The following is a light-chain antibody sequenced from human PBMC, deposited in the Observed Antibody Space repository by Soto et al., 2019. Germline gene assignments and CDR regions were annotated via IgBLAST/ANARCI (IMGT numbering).Light chain of an antibody. Sequence: EIVMTQSPATLSVSPGERVTLSCRASQTIGNNLAWYQQKPGQAPRLLIYGASNRATGIPARFSGSGSGTDFTLTISSLQSEDFAVHYCQQYNTWSSISFGQGTRLEI. J-gene: IGKJ5*01. CDR1: QTIGNN. CDR2: GAS. CDR3: QQYNTWSSIS. V-gene: IGKV3D-15*01.